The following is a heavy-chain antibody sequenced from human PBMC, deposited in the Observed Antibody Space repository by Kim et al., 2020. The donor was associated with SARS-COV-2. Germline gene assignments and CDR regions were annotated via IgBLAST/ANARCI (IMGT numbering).Heavy chain of an antibody. Sequence: GRFTIARDNSKNTRYLQMNSLRAEDTAVYYCARGSYYDILTGYFHPVFDYWGQGTLVTVSS. D-gene: IGHD3-9*01. J-gene: IGHJ4*02. V-gene: IGHV3-53*01. CDR3: ARGSYYDILTGYFHPVFDY.